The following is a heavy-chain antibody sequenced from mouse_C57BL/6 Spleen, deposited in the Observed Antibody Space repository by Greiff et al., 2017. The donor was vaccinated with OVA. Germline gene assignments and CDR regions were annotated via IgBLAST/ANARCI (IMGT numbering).Heavy chain of an antibody. D-gene: IGHD1-1*01. CDR3: ARAYYGSSYGYFDV. CDR1: GYTFTDYN. V-gene: IGHV1-22*01. CDR2: INPNNGGT. J-gene: IGHJ1*03. Sequence: VQLQQSGPELVKPGASVKMSCKASGYTFTDYNMHWVKQSHGKSLEWIGYINPNNGGTSYTQKFKGKATLTVNKSSSTAYMELRSLTSEDSAVYYCARAYYGSSYGYFDVWGTGTTVTVSS.